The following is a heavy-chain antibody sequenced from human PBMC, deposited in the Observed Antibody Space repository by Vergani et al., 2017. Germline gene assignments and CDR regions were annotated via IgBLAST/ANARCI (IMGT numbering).Heavy chain of an antibody. CDR1: GDSIRSSNYY. CDR3: ARHSTVEWLVKMGWIDP. CDR2: IYYSGST. Sequence: QLQLQESGPGLVKPSATLSLTCSVSGDSIRSSNYYWGWIRQPPGKGLEWIAGIYYSGSTYYNPSLKSRVTISVDTSKNQFSLKLSSVTAAATAVYFWARHSTVEWLVKMGWIDPWGKGILVTVS. V-gene: IGHV4-39*01. J-gene: IGHJ5*02. D-gene: IGHD6-19*01.